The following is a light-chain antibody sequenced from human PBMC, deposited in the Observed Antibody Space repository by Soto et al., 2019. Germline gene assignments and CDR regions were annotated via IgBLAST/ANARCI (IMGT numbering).Light chain of an antibody. CDR2: DAS. CDR3: QQYNSYLWP. V-gene: IGKV1-5*01. Sequence: DIQMPQSPSTLSASVGDRVTITCRASQSISSWLAWYQQKPGKAPKLLIYDASSLDSGVPSRFSGSVSGTEFTLTISSLHPDDFATYYCQQYNSYLWPFGQGTKVEI. CDR1: QSISSW. J-gene: IGKJ1*01.